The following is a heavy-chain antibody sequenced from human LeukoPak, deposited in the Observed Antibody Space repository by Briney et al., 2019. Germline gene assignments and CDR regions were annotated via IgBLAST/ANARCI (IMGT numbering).Heavy chain of an antibody. V-gene: IGHV3-64*01. CDR1: GFTFSSYA. CDR3: ARGGYYDRGSYFDY. D-gene: IGHD3-22*01. Sequence: GGSLRLSCAASGFTFSSYAMHWVRQAPGKGLEYVSAISSNGGSTYYANSVKGRFTISRDNSKNTLYLQMGSLRAEDMAVYYCARGGYYDRGSYFDYWGQGPLVTVSS. J-gene: IGHJ4*02. CDR2: ISSNGGST.